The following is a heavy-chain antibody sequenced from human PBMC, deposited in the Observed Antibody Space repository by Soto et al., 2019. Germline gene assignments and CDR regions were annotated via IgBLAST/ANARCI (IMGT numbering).Heavy chain of an antibody. V-gene: IGHV3-73*01. CDR2: IRSKGNNDAT. CDR1: GLTFSGSA. D-gene: IGHD3-22*01. J-gene: IGHJ4*02. Sequence: PGGSLRLSCAASGLTFSGSAMHWVRQASGKGLEWVGRIRSKGNNDATAYAASVQGRFTISRDDSKNTAYLQMNSLRTKDTAVYYCTCPRYFDSSGSSAYWGQGTPVTVSS. CDR3: TCPRYFDSSGSSAY.